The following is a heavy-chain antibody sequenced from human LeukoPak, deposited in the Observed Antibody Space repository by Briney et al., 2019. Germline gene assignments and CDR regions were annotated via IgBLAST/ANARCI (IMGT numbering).Heavy chain of an antibody. CDR2: INSDGSST. J-gene: IGHJ4*02. D-gene: IGHD6-19*01. Sequence: PGGSLRLSCAASGFTFSNYWMHWVRQAPGKGLVWVSRINSDGSSTTYADSVKGRFTISRDNAKNTLYLQMNSLRAEDTAVYYCANDRYGSGWYRILDYWGQGTLVTVSS. CDR3: ANDRYGSGWYRILDY. V-gene: IGHV3-74*01. CDR1: GFTFSNYW.